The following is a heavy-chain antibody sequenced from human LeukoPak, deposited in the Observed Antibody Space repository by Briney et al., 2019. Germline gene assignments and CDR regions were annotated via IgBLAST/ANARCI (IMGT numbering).Heavy chain of an antibody. CDR3: ARVSLPYYDFWSGFDYYGMDV. V-gene: IGHV1-46*01. Sequence: APVKVSCKASGYTFTSYYMHWVRQAPGQGLEWMGIINPSGGSTSYAQKFQGRVTMTRDTSTSTVYMELSSLRSEDTAVYYCARVSLPYYDFWSGFDYYGMDVWGQGTTVTVSS. J-gene: IGHJ6*02. CDR1: GYTFTSYY. CDR2: INPSGGST. D-gene: IGHD3-3*01.